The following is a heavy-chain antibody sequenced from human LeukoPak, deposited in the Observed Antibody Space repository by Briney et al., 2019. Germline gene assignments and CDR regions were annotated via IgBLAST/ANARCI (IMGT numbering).Heavy chain of an antibody. CDR3: AKVESYGDNSYFDY. J-gene: IGHJ4*02. Sequence: GGSLRLSCAASGFTFDDYAMHWVRQAPGKGLEWVSGISWNSGSIGYADSVKGRFTISRDNAKHSLYLQMNSLRGEDTALYYCAKVESYGDNSYFDYWGQGTLVTVSS. CDR1: GFTFDDYA. D-gene: IGHD4-23*01. CDR2: ISWNSGSI. V-gene: IGHV3-9*01.